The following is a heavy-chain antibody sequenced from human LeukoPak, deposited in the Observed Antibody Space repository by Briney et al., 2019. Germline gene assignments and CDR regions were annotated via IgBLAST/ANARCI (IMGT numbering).Heavy chain of an antibody. CDR3: ARSPRSSSQDY. V-gene: IGHV5-10-1*01. J-gene: IGHJ4*02. Sequence: GEALRISFKGSGYSFTSYWISWVRQMPGKGLEWMGRIDPSDSYTNYSPSFQGHVTISADKSISTTYLQWSSMKASDTAMYYCARSPRSSSQDYWGQGTLVTVSS. CDR1: GYSFTSYW. D-gene: IGHD6-6*01. CDR2: IDPSDSYT.